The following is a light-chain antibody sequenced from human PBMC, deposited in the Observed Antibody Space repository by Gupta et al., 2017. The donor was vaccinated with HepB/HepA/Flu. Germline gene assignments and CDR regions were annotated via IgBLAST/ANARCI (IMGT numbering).Light chain of an antibody. J-gene: IGKJ1*01. CDR2: AAS. CDR3: QQRYRTQAWT. CDR1: QSISSY. V-gene: IGKV1-39*01. Sequence: DIQMTQSPSSLSASVGDRVTITCRASQSISSYLNWYQQKPGKAPKLLIYAASSLQSGVPSRFSGSGSGTDFTLTISSLQTEDFATYYCQQRYRTQAWTFGQGTKVEIK.